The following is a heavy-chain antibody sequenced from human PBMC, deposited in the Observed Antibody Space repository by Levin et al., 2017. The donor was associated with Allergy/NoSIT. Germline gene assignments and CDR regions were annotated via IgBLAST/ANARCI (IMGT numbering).Heavy chain of an antibody. D-gene: IGHD3-10*01. CDR3: ARREVAMGFGEFPLGY. J-gene: IGHJ4*02. CDR2: IYPGDSDT. Sequence: GESLKISCKGSGYSFTSYWIGWVRQMPGKGLEWMGIIYPGDSDTRYSPSFQGQVTISADKSISTAYLQWSSLKASDTAMYYCARREVAMGFGEFPLGYWGQGTLVTVSS. CDR1: GYSFTSYW. V-gene: IGHV5-51*01.